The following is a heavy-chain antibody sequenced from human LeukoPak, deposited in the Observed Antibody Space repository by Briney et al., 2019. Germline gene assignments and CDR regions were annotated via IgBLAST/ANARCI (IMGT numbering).Heavy chain of an antibody. V-gene: IGHV4-39*01. CDR1: GGSISSSSYY. D-gene: IGHD5-12*01. J-gene: IGHJ4*02. CDR3: ARRKLVATIFPTPFDY. CDR2: IYYSGST. Sequence: SETLSLTCTVSGGSISSSSYYWGWIRQPPGKGLEWIGSIYYSGSTYYNPSLKSRVTISVDTSKNQFSLKLSSVTAADTAVYYCARRKLVATIFPTPFDYWGQGTLVTVSS.